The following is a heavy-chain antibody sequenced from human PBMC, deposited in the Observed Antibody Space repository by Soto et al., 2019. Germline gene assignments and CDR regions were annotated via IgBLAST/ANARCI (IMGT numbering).Heavy chain of an antibody. CDR1: GYTFVSYG. D-gene: IGHD6-19*01. CDR3: SRDAQKWLVAAFDI. Sequence: QVQLVQSGAEVKEPGASGKVSCKASGYTFVSYGISWVRQAPGQGLEWMGWISPYNGNTNYAQKFQGRVTMTTDTSTSTVYMELRSLRSDDTAVYYCSRDAQKWLVAAFDIWGQGTMVTVSS. CDR2: ISPYNGNT. J-gene: IGHJ3*02. V-gene: IGHV1-18*01.